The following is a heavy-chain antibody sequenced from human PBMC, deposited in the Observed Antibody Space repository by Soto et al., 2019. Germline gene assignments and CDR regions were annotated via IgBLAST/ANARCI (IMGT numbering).Heavy chain of an antibody. V-gene: IGHV4-31*03. D-gene: IGHD3-10*01. Sequence: QVQLQESGPGLVKPSQTLSLTCTVSGGSISSGGYYWSWIRQHPGKGLEWIGYIYYSGSTSYNPSLKSRVTISIDTSKNQFSLKLSSVSAADTAVYYCARDGGYGSGSYRFDYWGQGTLVTVSS. CDR3: ARDGGYGSGSYRFDY. CDR1: GGSISSGGYY. J-gene: IGHJ4*02. CDR2: IYYSGST.